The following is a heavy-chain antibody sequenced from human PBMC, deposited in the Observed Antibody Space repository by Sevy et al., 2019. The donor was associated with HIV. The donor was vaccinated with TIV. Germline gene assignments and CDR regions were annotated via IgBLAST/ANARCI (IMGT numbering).Heavy chain of an antibody. CDR3: AKDYSYYYDSSGYLDY. D-gene: IGHD3-22*01. V-gene: IGHV3-30*18. Sequence: GGSLRLSCAASGFTFSSYGMHWVRQAPGKGLEWVAVISYDGSNKYDADSVKGRFTISRDNSKNTLYLQMNSLRAEDTAVYYCAKDYSYYYDSSGYLDYWGQGTLVTVSS. CDR1: GFTFSSYG. CDR2: ISYDGSNK. J-gene: IGHJ4*02.